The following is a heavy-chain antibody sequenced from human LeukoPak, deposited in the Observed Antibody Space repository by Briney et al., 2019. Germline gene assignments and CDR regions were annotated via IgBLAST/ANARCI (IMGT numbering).Heavy chain of an antibody. Sequence: GGSLRLSCAASGFTFGGYDMHWVRQAPGKGLEWVAFIRYDGSNKYYTDSVKGRFTISRDNSKDTLYLQMNSLRPEDTAVYYCAKASAIDYWGQGTLVTVSS. V-gene: IGHV3-30*02. J-gene: IGHJ4*02. CDR1: GFTFGGYD. CDR3: AKASAIDY. CDR2: IRYDGSNK.